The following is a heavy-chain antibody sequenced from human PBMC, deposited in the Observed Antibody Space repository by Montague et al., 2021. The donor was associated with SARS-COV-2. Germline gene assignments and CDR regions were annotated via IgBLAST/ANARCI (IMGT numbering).Heavy chain of an antibody. CDR2: PYLRTQWFH. D-gene: IGHD6-6*01. V-gene: IGHV6-1*01. J-gene: IGHJ4*02. CDR3: VRSQYSNTWFFDY. Sequence: CAISGDSVAKNRRRSEWNTQEPQAPQDRVCRPYLRTQWFHHYAPSVEGRITVNADASKNHFSLQLTSVTPEDSAKYFCVRSQYSNTWFFDYWGQGAQVTVSS. CDR1: GDSVAKNRRR.